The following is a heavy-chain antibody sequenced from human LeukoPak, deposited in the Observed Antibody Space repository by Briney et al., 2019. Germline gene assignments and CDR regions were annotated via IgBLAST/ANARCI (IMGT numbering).Heavy chain of an antibody. CDR2: INSDGSGT. V-gene: IGHV3-74*01. J-gene: IGHJ4*02. CDR3: ARDLFGSYYY. CDR1: GFTFISYW. D-gene: IGHD1-26*01. Sequence: RGSLRLSCAASGFTFISYWMHWGRHAPRKGLGSVSRINSDGSGTSYADSVKGRFTISRDNAKNTLYLQMNSLRAEDTAVYYCARDLFGSYYYWGQGTLVTVSS.